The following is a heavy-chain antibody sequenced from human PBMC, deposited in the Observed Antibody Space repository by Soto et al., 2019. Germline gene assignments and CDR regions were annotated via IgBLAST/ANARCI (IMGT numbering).Heavy chain of an antibody. J-gene: IGHJ6*02. Sequence: SETLSLTCTVSGGSISSYYWSWIRQPPGKGLEWIGYIYYSESTNYNPSLKSRVTISVDTSKNQFSLKLSSVTAADTAVYYCASQGSGWPDYYYYGMDVWGQGTTVT. CDR1: GGSISSYY. D-gene: IGHD6-19*01. V-gene: IGHV4-59*01. CDR3: ASQGSGWPDYYYYGMDV. CDR2: IYYSEST.